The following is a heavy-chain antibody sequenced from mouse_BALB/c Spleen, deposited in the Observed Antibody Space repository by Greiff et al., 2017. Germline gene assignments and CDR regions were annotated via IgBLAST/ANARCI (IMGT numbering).Heavy chain of an antibody. CDR1: GYTFTSYT. J-gene: IGHJ3*01. V-gene: IGHV1-4*01. D-gene: IGHD1-1*01. CDR2: INPSSGYT. CDR3: AKSGDGSSLAWFAY. Sequence: QVQLQQSGAELAGPGASVKMSCKASGYTFTSYTMHWVKQRPGQGLEWIGYINPSSGYTNYNQKFKDKATLTADKSSSTAYMQLSSLTSEDSAVYYCAKSGDGSSLAWFAYWGQGTLVTVSA.